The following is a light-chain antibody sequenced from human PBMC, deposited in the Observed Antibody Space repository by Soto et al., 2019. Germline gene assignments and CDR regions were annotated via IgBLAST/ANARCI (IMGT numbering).Light chain of an antibody. CDR2: GAS. V-gene: IGKV1-9*01. Sequence: DIPLTQSPSFLSASVGDRVTITCRASQGISSYLAWYQQRPGKAPKLLMYGASTLQSGVPSRFSGSASGTTFTLTINSLQPEDFATYYCQQLNNFPRTFGQGTKVE. CDR1: QGISSY. CDR3: QQLNNFPRT. J-gene: IGKJ1*01.